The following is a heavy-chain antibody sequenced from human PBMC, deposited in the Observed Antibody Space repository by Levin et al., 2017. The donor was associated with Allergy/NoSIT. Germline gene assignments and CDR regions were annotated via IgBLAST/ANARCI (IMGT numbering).Heavy chain of an antibody. Sequence: GGSLRLSCVASGFSLSAYSMNWVRQAPGKGLEWVSTISGSGTYINYVDSVKGRFAISRDDAKNSVYLQMNSLRDEDTAVYYCARDQGLAWGQGVLVTVSS. CDR3: ARDQGLA. V-gene: IGHV3-21*04. CDR2: ISGSGTYI. J-gene: IGHJ5*02. CDR1: GFSLSAYS.